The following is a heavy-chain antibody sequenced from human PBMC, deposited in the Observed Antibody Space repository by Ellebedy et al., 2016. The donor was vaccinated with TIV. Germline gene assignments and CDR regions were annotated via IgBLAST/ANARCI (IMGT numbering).Heavy chain of an antibody. J-gene: IGHJ6*04. Sequence: SVKVSCXASGYIFTSYDISWLRQAPGQGPEWMGWISVYNGNTNYAQKFQGRVTLTTDTSTSTAHMELRGLRSDDTAVYYCARDIIGVVGTSSHLDVWGTGTTVTVSA. CDR2: ISVYNGNT. CDR1: GYIFTSYD. V-gene: IGHV1-18*01. CDR3: ARDIIGVVGTSSHLDV. D-gene: IGHD6-19*01.